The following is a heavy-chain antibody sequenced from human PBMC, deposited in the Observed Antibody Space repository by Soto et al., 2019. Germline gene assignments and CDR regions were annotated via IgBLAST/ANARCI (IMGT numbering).Heavy chain of an antibody. CDR2: ILPLSGTT. D-gene: IGHD2-15*01. V-gene: IGHV1-69*05. CDR1: GYSFANYG. Sequence: SVKVSCKTSGYSFANYGISWVRQAPGQGLEWMGGILPLSGTTNYTQRFQGRVTISTDTSMSTAYMELSSLRSEDTAVYYCARAPIVVVVAATADAFDIWGQGTMVTVS. CDR3: ARAPIVVVVAATADAFDI. J-gene: IGHJ3*02.